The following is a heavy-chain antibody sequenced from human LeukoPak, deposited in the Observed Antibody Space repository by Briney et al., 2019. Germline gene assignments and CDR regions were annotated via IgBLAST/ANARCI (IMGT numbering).Heavy chain of an antibody. Sequence: GGSLRLSCAASGFTFSSYGMHWVRQAPGKGLEWVAVISYDGSNKYYADSVKGRFTISRDNSKNTLYLQMNSLSAEDTAVYYCARGTPSSSGWLYYGMDVWGQGTTVTVSS. CDR2: ISYDGSNK. CDR3: ARGTPSSSGWLYYGMDV. CDR1: GFTFSSYG. V-gene: IGHV3-30*03. J-gene: IGHJ6*02. D-gene: IGHD6-19*01.